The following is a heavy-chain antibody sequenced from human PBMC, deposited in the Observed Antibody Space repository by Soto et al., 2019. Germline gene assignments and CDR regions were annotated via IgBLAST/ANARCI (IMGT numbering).Heavy chain of an antibody. CDR2: VSASIVST. CDR3: ARDSGAALYGEDALDI. D-gene: IGHD3-10*01. J-gene: IGHJ3*02. Sequence: QGKLVQSGPEVKKPGASVRVSCKASGYSFSGYDITWVRQAPGQGLEWLGWVSASIVSTMSAENLQGRLTMTTDPSTTTGYMELRGLRSDDTAVYYCARDSGAALYGEDALDIWGQGTMVSVSS. V-gene: IGHV1-18*04. CDR1: GYSFSGYD.